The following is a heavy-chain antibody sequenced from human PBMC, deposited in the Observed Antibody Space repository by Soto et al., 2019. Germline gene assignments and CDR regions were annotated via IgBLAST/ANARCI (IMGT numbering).Heavy chain of an antibody. CDR1: GFTFSNYW. D-gene: IGHD5-12*01. CDR2: IKQDGSEI. J-gene: IGHJ4*02. Sequence: PGGSLRLSCAASGFTFSNYWMTWVRQAPGKGLEWVANIKQDGSEIYYVDSVKGRFTISRDNAKNSLFLQMNSLRAEDTAVYYCARKFGYALPQDYWGQGTLVTVSS. CDR3: ARKFGYALPQDY. V-gene: IGHV3-7*03.